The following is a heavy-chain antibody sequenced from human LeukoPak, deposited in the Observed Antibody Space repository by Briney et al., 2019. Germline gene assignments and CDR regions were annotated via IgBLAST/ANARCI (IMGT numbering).Heavy chain of an antibody. J-gene: IGHJ3*02. D-gene: IGHD2-21*01. CDR3: ARATRTYSYAFDI. CDR1: GGSISSYY. CDR2: IYYSGST. Sequence: SETLSLTCTVSGGSISSYYWSWIRQPPEKGLEWIGYIYYSGSTNYNPSLKSRVTISVDTSKNQFSLKLSSVTAADTAVYYCARATRTYSYAFDIWGQGTMVTVSS. V-gene: IGHV4-59*08.